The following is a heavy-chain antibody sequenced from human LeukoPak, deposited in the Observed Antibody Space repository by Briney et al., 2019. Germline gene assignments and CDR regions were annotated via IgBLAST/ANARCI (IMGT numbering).Heavy chain of an antibody. D-gene: IGHD6-19*01. V-gene: IGHV3-23*01. CDR3: AKGWSSSGWYDVNWFDP. J-gene: IGHJ5*02. CDR2: ISGSGSST. CDR1: GFTLTTYA. Sequence: GRSLRPSCAASGFTLTTYAMSWVRQAPGKGLEWASAISGSGSSTYYADSVKGRFTISRDNSKNTLYLQMNSLRAEDTAVYYCAKGWSSSGWYDVNWFDPWGQRTLVTVST.